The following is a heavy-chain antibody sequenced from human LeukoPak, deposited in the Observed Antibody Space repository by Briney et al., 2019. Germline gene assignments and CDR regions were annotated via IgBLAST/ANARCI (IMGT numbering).Heavy chain of an antibody. CDR2: INPNSGGT. Sequence: GASVKVSCKASGYTFTGYYMHWVRQAPGQGLEWMGWINPNSGGTNYAQKFQGRVTMTRDTSISTAYMELSRLRSDDTAVYYCARGAPRITMGAQDYWGQGTLVTASS. V-gene: IGHV1-2*02. CDR1: GYTFTGYY. CDR3: ARGAPRITMGAQDY. J-gene: IGHJ4*02. D-gene: IGHD3-10*01.